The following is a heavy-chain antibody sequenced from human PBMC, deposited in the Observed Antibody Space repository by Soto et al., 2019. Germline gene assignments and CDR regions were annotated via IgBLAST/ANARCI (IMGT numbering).Heavy chain of an antibody. Sequence: QVQLVESGGGVVQPGRSLRLSCAASGFTFSSYAMHWVRQAPGKGLEWVAVISYDGSNKYYADSVKGRFTISRDNSKNTLYLQMNSLRAEDTAVYYCARDRESIVVVPAAIGDYWGQGTLFTVSS. D-gene: IGHD2-2*01. V-gene: IGHV3-30-3*01. CDR3: ARDRESIVVVPAAIGDY. J-gene: IGHJ4*02. CDR2: ISYDGSNK. CDR1: GFTFSSYA.